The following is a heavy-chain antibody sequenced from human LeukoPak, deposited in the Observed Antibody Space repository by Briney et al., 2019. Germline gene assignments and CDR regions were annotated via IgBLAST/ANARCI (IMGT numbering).Heavy chain of an antibody. CDR3: ATHGSSWYEKDYFDY. D-gene: IGHD6-13*01. Sequence: PSETLSLTCTVPGGSIGSYYWSWIRQPPGKGLEWIGYIYYSGSTNYNPSLKSRVTISVDTSKNQFSLKLSSVTAADTAVYYCATHGSSWYEKDYFDYWGQGTLVTVSS. CDR2: IYYSGST. V-gene: IGHV4-59*08. CDR1: GGSIGSYY. J-gene: IGHJ4*02.